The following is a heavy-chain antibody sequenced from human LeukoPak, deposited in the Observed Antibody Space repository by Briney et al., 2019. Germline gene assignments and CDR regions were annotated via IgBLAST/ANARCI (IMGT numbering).Heavy chain of an antibody. V-gene: IGHV3-23*01. J-gene: IGHJ1*01. CDR1: GFTFSSYA. CDR3: AKGNYYDFWSGYYTLLEYFQH. D-gene: IGHD3-3*01. Sequence: PGGSLRLSCAASGFTFSSYAMSWVRQAPGKGLEWVSAISGSGGSTYYADSVKGRFTISRDNSKNTLYLQMNSLRAEDTAVYYCAKGNYYDFWSGYYTLLEYFQHWGQGTLVTVSS. CDR2: ISGSGGST.